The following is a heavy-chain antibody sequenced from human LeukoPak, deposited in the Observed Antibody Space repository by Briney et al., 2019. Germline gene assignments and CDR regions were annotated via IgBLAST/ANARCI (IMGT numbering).Heavy chain of an antibody. J-gene: IGHJ4*02. CDR2: ITSSSSYI. D-gene: IGHD6-13*01. CDR1: GFTFSSYS. V-gene: IGHV3-21*04. CDR3: AKDRAQQPMHTNFNY. Sequence: GGSLRLSCAASGFTFSSYSMNWVRQAPGKGLEWVSSITSSSSYIYYADSVKGRFTISRDNAKKSLYLQMNSLRAEDTAVYYCAKDRAQQPMHTNFNYWGQGTLVTVSS.